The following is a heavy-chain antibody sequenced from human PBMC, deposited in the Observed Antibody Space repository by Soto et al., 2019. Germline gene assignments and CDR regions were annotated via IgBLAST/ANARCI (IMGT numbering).Heavy chain of an antibody. CDR2: IIPMFGTP. J-gene: IGHJ6*02. CDR3: ARSVVAVIAFGYQYYGMDA. V-gene: IGHV1-69*01. CDR1: AGTFRSYA. D-gene: IGHD2-21*01. Sequence: QVQLLKSGAEVKRSGTSVKVSCKAAAGTFRSYAMSWVRQAPGQGLEWMGGIIPMFGTPNYAQNFKGRLTITADESTRTAYMELSSLRSEDTAVYYWARSVVAVIAFGYQYYGMDAWGQGTTVTVS.